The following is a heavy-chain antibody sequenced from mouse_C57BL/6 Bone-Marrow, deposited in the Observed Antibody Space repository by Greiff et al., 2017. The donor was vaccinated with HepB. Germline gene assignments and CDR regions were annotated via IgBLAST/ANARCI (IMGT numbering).Heavy chain of an antibody. D-gene: IGHD1-1*01. CDR2: IHPNSGST. J-gene: IGHJ4*01. CDR1: GYTFTSYW. V-gene: IGHV1-64*01. Sequence: QVQLQQPGAELVKPGASVKLSCKASGYTFTSYWMHWVKQRPGQGLEWIGMIHPNSGSTNYNEKFKSKATLTVDKSSSTAYMQLSSLTSEDSAVYYYPITTVVAAYSDMDYWGQGTSVTVTS. CDR3: PITTVVAAYSDMDY.